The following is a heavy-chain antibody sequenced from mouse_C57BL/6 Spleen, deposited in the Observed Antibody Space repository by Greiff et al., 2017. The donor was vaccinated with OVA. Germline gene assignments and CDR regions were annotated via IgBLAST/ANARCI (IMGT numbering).Heavy chain of an antibody. D-gene: IGHD1-1*01. J-gene: IGHJ2*01. V-gene: IGHV14-4*01. CDR1: GFNIKDDY. CDR2: IDPENGDT. CDR3: TTWVGDY. Sequence: EVKLVESGAELVRPGASVKLSCTASGFNIKDDYMHWVKQRPEQGLEWIGWIDPENGDTEYASKFQGKATITADTSSNTAYLQLSSLTSEDTAVYYCTTWVGDYWGQGTTLTVSS.